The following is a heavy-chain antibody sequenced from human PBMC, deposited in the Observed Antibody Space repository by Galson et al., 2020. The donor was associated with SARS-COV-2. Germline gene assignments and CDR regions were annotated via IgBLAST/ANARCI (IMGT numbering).Heavy chain of an antibody. CDR3: VTVVISFAFDP. J-gene: IGHJ5*02. Sequence: GGSLRLSCAASGFTFSTYAMSWVRQAPGKGLEWVSAISSADTTYYADSVKGRFTISRDNSENTLYLKMNSLRAEDTAVYYCVTVVISFAFDPWGQGTLVSVSS. CDR2: ISSADTT. V-gene: IGHV3-23*01. CDR1: GFTFSTYA. D-gene: IGHD3-22*01.